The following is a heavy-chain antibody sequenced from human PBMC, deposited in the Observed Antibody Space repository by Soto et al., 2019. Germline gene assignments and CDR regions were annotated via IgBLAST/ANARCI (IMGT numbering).Heavy chain of an antibody. V-gene: IGHV4-34*01. CDR1: GGSFSGYY. J-gene: IGHJ4*02. CDR2: INHSGST. Sequence: PSETLSLTCAVYGGSFSGYYWSWIRQPPGKGLEWIGEINHSGSTNYNPSLKSRVTISVDTSKNQFSLKLSSVTAADTAVYYCARGRRIFGVVIKGSYYFDYWGQGTLVPVS. D-gene: IGHD3-3*01. CDR3: ARGRRIFGVVIKGSYYFDY.